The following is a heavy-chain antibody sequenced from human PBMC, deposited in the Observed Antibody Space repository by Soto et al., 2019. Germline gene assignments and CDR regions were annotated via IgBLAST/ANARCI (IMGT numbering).Heavy chain of an antibody. CDR1: GFSLSNARMG. Sequence: SGPTLVNPTETLTLTCTVSGFSLSNARMGVSWIRQPPGKALEWLAHIFSNDEKSYSTSLKSRLTISKDTSKSQVVLTMTNMDPVDTATYYCARIPPIVVVTAIEVGGYYYYGMDVWGQGTTVTVSS. CDR3: ARIPPIVVVTAIEVGGYYYYGMDV. CDR2: IFSNDEK. J-gene: IGHJ6*02. V-gene: IGHV2-26*01. D-gene: IGHD2-21*02.